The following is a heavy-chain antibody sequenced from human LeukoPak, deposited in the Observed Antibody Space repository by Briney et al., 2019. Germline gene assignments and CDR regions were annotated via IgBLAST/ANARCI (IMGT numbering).Heavy chain of an antibody. Sequence: KPSETLSLTCAVCGGSFSGYYWSWIRQPPGKGLEWIGEINHSGSTNYNPSLKSRVTISVDTSKNQFSLKLSSVTAADTAVYYCARFPLWYSSSWYFDYWGQGTLVTVSS. J-gene: IGHJ4*02. CDR2: INHSGST. D-gene: IGHD6-13*01. V-gene: IGHV4-34*01. CDR3: ARFPLWYSSSWYFDY. CDR1: GGSFSGYY.